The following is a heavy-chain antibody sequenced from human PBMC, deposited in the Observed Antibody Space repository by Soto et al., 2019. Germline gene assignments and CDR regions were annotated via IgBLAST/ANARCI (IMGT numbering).Heavy chain of an antibody. CDR1: GFTFISYG. Sequence: GGSLRLSCAASGFTFISYGMHWVRQAPGKGLEWVAVISYDGSNKYYADSVKGRFTISRDNSKNTLYLQMNSLRAEDTAVYYCARQPHYYYYGMDVWGQGTTVTVSS. J-gene: IGHJ6*02. V-gene: IGHV3-30*03. CDR2: ISYDGSNK. CDR3: ARQPHYYYYGMDV.